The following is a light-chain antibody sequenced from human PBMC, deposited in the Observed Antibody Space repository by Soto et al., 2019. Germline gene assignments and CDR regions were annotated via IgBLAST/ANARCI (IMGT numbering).Light chain of an antibody. CDR1: SSNTAGNS. CDR2: TNN. J-gene: IGLJ2*01. Sequence: QSVLTQPPSASGTAGQRVTIFCSGSSSNTAGNSVNWYQQLPGTAPKLLIYTNNQRPSGVPERFSGSKSGTSASLAISGLQSEDEAEYYCVTWDDSLNGVVFGGGTKVTVL. V-gene: IGLV1-44*01. CDR3: VTWDDSLNGVV.